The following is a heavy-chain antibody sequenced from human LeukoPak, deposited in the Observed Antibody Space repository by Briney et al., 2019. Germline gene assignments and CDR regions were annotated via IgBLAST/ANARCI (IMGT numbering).Heavy chain of an antibody. D-gene: IGHD6-13*01. J-gene: IGHJ4*02. CDR3: AKRGHYSINXXHXFDY. CDR1: GFTFTXXX. Sequence: LSCAASGFTFTXXXXXWVXXXXXXXXXXVXAXXSNGGREYYADSVKGRFTISRDNSKNTLFLQMNRLRPDDTAVYYCAKRGHYSINXXHXFDYWGQGXLXXVSS. V-gene: IGHV3-30*18. CDR2: XXSNGGRE.